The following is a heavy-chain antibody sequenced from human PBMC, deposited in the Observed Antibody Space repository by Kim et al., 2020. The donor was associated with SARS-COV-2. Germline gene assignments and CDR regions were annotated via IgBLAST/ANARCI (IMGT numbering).Heavy chain of an antibody. CDR2: INHSGST. J-gene: IGHJ6*02. D-gene: IGHD1-20*01. CDR1: GGSFSGYY. Sequence: SETLSLTCAVYGGSFSGYYWSWIRQPPGKGLEWIGEINHSGSTNYNPSLKSRVTISVDTSKNQFSLKLSSVTAADTAVYYCARVIITSQNIGKLHTYYYYYYGMDVWGQGTTVTVSS. V-gene: IGHV4-34*01. CDR3: ARVIITSQNIGKLHTYYYYYYGMDV.